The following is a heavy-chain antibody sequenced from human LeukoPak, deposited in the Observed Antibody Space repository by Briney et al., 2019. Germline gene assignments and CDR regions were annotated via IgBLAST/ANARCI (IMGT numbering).Heavy chain of an antibody. V-gene: IGHV1-18*01. D-gene: IGHD6-6*01. J-gene: IGHJ6*02. CDR2: ISAYNGNT. CDR3: ARVSVPLPHTYGMDV. Sequence: ASVKVSCKASGYTFTSYGISWVRQAPGQGLEWMGWISAYNGNTNYAQKLQGRVTMTTDTSTSTAYMELRSLRSDDTAVYYCARVSVPLPHTYGMDVWGRGTTVTVSS. CDR1: GYTFTSYG.